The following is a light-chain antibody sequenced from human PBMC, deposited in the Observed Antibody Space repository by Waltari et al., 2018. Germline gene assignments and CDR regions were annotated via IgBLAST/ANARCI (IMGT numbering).Light chain of an antibody. Sequence: DIQITQCPSCLSACVVYRVTMTCRASPDISNWLAWYQQKPGKAPKLLIYAASTLETGVPPRFSASGSGTEFTLSISSLEPDDFATYYCQQAKSFPLTFGPGTKVDIK. V-gene: IGKV1-12*01. J-gene: IGKJ3*01. CDR3: QQAKSFPLT. CDR1: PDISNW. CDR2: AAS.